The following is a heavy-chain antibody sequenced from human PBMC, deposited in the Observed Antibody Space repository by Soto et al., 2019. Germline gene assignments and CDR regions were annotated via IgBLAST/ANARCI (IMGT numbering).Heavy chain of an antibody. CDR3: ARGGRGYSSSWPYYYYYGMDV. V-gene: IGHV1-8*01. Sequence: ASVKVSCKASGYTFTSYDINWVRQATGQGLEWMGWMNPNSGNTGYAQKFQGRVTMPRNTSISTAYMELSSLRSEDTAVYYCARGGRGYSSSWPYYYYYGMDVWGQGATVTVSS. J-gene: IGHJ6*02. CDR1: GYTFTSYD. D-gene: IGHD6-13*01. CDR2: MNPNSGNT.